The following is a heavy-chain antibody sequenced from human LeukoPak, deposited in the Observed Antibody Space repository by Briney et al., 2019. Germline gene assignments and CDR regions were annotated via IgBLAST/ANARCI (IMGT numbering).Heavy chain of an antibody. CDR2: SSSNSSTT. J-gene: IGHJ3*01. Sequence: PGGSLRLSCAASGFTFSGYSMNWVRQAPGKGLGWVSYSSSNSSTTYYADTVQGRFTISRDNDKNILYAQMDSLRDGDTAVYYCARDSTLTHAWSGYGFDVWGQGTMVTVSS. D-gene: IGHD4-17*01. CDR3: ARDSTLTHAWSGYGFDV. V-gene: IGHV3-48*02. CDR1: GFTFSGYS.